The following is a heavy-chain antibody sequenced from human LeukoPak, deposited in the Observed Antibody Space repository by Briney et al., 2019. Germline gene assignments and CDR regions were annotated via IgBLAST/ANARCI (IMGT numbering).Heavy chain of an antibody. CDR2: INQDGSAK. V-gene: IGHV3-7*01. J-gene: IGHJ4*02. CDR1: GLTLSDYW. CDR3: ATSHHTSSGQNFDY. D-gene: IGHD6-25*01. Sequence: GGSLRLSCEASGLTLSDYWMSWVRQAPGKGLEWVANINQDGSAKYYVDSEKGRFTISRDNADSSLYLQMNALRADDTAMYYCATSHHTSSGQNFDYWGQGTLVSVSS.